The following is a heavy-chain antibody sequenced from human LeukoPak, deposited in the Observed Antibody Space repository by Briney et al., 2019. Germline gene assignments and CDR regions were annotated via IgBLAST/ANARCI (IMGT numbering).Heavy chain of an antibody. CDR3: ARGGVLLWFGELLSSEYNWFDP. J-gene: IGHJ5*02. CDR1: GYTLTELS. CDR2: MNPNSGNT. Sequence: ASVKVSYKVSGYTLTELSMHWVRQAPGQGLEWMGWMNPNSGNTGYAQKFQGRVTMTRNTSISTAYMELSSLRSEDTAVYYCARGGVLLWFGELLSSEYNWFDPWGQGTLVTVSS. D-gene: IGHD3-10*01. V-gene: IGHV1-8*01.